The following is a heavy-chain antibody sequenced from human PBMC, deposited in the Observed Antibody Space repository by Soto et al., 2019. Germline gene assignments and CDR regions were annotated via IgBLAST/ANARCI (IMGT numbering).Heavy chain of an antibody. CDR1: GFTFSSYS. D-gene: IGHD3-22*01. Sequence: HPGGSLRLSCAASGFTFSSYSMNWVRQAPGKGLEWVSYISSSSSTIYYADSVKGRFTISRDNAKNSLYLQMNSLRDEDTAVYYCARDYYDSSGYYYDGNYYYYYGMDVWGQGTTVTVSS. J-gene: IGHJ6*02. CDR3: ARDYYDSSGYYYDGNYYYYYGMDV. V-gene: IGHV3-48*02. CDR2: ISSSSSTI.